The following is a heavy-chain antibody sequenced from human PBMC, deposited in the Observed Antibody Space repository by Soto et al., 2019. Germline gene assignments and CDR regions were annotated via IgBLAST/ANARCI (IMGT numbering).Heavy chain of an antibody. CDR2: INPSGGST. D-gene: IGHD6-13*01. CDR1: GYTFTNYF. V-gene: IGHV1-46*01. J-gene: IGHJ6*02. Sequence: ASVKVSCKASGYTFTNYFIHWVRQAPGQGLEWMGIINPSGGSTRYAQKFQGRVTMTRDTSTSTVYMEMSSLRSGDTAVYYCARDPLAQTIKYFFNMDVWGQGTTVTVSS. CDR3: ARDPLAQTIKYFFNMDV.